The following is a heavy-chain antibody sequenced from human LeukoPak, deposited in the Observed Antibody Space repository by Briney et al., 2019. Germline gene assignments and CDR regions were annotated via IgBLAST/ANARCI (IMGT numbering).Heavy chain of an antibody. CDR3: ARLYSRVGPFDY. D-gene: IGHD5-18*01. CDR2: ISYDGSNK. CDR1: EFTFSHHA. Sequence: PGGSLRLSCAASEFTFSHHAMHWVRQAPGKGLEWVAVISYDGSNKYHADSVKGRFIISRDNSKDTLYLQMNSLRADDTAVYYCARLYSRVGPFDYWGQGTLVTVSS. V-gene: IGHV3-30*04. J-gene: IGHJ4*02.